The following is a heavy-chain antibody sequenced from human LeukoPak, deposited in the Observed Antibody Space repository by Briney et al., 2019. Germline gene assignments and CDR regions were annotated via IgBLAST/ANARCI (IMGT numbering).Heavy chain of an antibody. CDR1: GFTFSSYA. CDR2: ISGSGGST. V-gene: IGHV3-23*01. CDR3: ARDRGADNWFDP. Sequence: GGSLRLSCAASGFTFSSYAMSWVRQARGKGLEWVSAISGSGGSTYYADSVKGRFTISRDNAKNSLYLQMNSLRAEDTAVYYCARDRGADNWFDPWGQGTLVTVSS. J-gene: IGHJ5*02.